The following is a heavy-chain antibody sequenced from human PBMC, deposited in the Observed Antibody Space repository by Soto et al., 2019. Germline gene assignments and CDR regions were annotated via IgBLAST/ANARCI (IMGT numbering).Heavy chain of an antibody. CDR3: VKDRDSNSWPSRDV. D-gene: IGHD3-22*01. J-gene: IGHJ6*02. CDR1: GYTFTRNG. V-gene: IGHV1-18*01. CDR2: ISPKSGSK. Sequence: ASVKVSCKTSGYTFTRNGISWVRQAPGQGLEWMGWISPKSGSKKYAQKFQGRVIMTTDTSTSTAYMELRSLRCDDTAVYYCVKDRDSNSWPSRDVWGPGTTVTVSS.